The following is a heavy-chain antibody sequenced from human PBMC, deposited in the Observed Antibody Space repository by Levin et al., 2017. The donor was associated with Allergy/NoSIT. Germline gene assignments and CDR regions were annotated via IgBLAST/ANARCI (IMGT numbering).Heavy chain of an antibody. CDR2: IYPGDSDT. D-gene: IGHD6-19*01. J-gene: IGHJ6*02. CDR1: GYSFTSYW. CDR3: ARQRGIAVAAPFIGMDV. Sequence: HGESLKISCKGSGYSFTSYWIGWVRQMPGKGLEWMGIIYPGDSDTRYSPSFQGQVTISADKSISTAYLQWSSLKASDTAMYYCARQRGIAVAAPFIGMDVWGQGTTVTVSS. V-gene: IGHV5-51*01.